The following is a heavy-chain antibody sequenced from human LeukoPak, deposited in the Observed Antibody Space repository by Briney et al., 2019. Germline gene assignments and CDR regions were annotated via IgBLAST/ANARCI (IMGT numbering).Heavy chain of an antibody. J-gene: IGHJ4*02. CDR1: GGSTSSYY. V-gene: IGHV4-4*07. Sequence: SETLSLTCTVSGGSTSSYYWSWIRQPAGKGLEWIGRIYTSGSTNYNPSLKSRVTMSVDTSKNQFSLKLSSVTAADTAVYYCARQSFAPFQVGPETPIESWGQGTLVTVSS. D-gene: IGHD1-26*01. CDR3: ARQSFAPFQVGPETPIES. CDR2: IYTSGST.